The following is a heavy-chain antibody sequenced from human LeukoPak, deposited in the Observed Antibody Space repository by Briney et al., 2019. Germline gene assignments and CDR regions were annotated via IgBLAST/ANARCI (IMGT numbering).Heavy chain of an antibody. D-gene: IGHD6-19*01. CDR1: GGSTSSYY. CDR3: ARRGGRSGWYNFDY. V-gene: IGHV4-59*08. Sequence: SETLSLTCTVSGGSTSSYYWSWIRQSPGKGLEWIGYIYYSGKTNYNPSLESRVTISVDTSKNQFSLKLNSVTAADTAVYYCARRGGRSGWYNFDYWGQGTLVTVSS. CDR2: IYYSGKT. J-gene: IGHJ4*02.